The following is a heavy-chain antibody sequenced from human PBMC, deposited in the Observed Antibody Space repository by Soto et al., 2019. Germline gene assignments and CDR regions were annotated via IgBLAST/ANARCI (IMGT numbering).Heavy chain of an antibody. Sequence: QITLKESGPTLVKPTQTLTLTCTFSGLSLSTSGEAVGWIRQPPGKALEWLALIYWDDDKRYNPTLKTRLTITKDTSKNPVVLTLPNIDPVDTATYYCAHYVSTSPAGWFDPWGQGILVTVSS. CDR2: IYWDDDK. CDR3: AHYVSTSPAGWFDP. J-gene: IGHJ5*02. V-gene: IGHV2-5*02. CDR1: GLSLSTSGEA. D-gene: IGHD3-10*02.